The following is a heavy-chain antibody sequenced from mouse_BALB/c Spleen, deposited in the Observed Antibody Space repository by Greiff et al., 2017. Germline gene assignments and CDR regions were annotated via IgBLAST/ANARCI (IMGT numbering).Heavy chain of an antibody. CDR3: ARYYGSSRDGFAY. J-gene: IGHJ3*01. CDR2: IDPANGNT. Sequence: EVQLQQSGAELVKPGASVKLSCTASGFNIKDTYMHWVKQRPEQGLEWIGRIDPANGNTKYDPKFQGKATITADTSSNTAYLQLSSLTSEDTAVYYCARYYGSSRDGFAYWGQGTLVTVSA. CDR1: GFNIKDTY. V-gene: IGHV14-3*02. D-gene: IGHD1-1*01.